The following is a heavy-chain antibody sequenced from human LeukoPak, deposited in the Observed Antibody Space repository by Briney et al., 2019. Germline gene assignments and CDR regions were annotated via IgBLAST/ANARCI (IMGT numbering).Heavy chain of an antibody. Sequence: GASVKVSCKASGYTFTGDYMHWVRQAPGQGLEWMGWINPNSGGTNYAQKFQGRVTMTKDASIRTAYMELSRMRSDDTAVDYCGRVVVVPAANMDAWGKGDTVTVYS. CDR3: GRVVVVPAANMDA. CDR2: INPNSGGT. CDR1: GYTFTGDY. D-gene: IGHD2-2*01. V-gene: IGHV1-2*02. J-gene: IGHJ6*03.